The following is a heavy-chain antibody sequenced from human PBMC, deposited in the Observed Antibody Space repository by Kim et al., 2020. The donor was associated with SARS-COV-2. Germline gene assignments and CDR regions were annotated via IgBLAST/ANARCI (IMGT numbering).Heavy chain of an antibody. D-gene: IGHD3-16*01. CDR3: ARAAIMITPLAWFDP. J-gene: IGHJ5*02. Sequence: PSRKSRGTISVDTAKNQFSLKLSSVTAADTAVYYYARAAIMITPLAWFDPWGQGTLVTVSS. V-gene: IGHV4-61*02.